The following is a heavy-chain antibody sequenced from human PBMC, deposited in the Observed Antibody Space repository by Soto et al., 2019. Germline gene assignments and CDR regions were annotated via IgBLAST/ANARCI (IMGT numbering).Heavy chain of an antibody. Sequence: EVQLVESGGGLVKPGGSLRLSCAASGFTFSSYSMNWVRQAPGKGLEWVSSISSSSSYIYYADSVKGRFTISRDNAKNSLYLQMNSLRAEDTAVYYCARDHLRYCSSTSYSRFDPWGQGTLVTVSS. D-gene: IGHD2-2*01. V-gene: IGHV3-21*01. CDR1: GFTFSSYS. CDR2: ISSSSSYI. CDR3: ARDHLRYCSSTSYSRFDP. J-gene: IGHJ5*02.